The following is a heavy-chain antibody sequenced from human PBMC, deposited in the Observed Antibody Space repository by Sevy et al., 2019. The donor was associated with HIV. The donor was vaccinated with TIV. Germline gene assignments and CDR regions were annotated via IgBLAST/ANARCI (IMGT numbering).Heavy chain of an antibody. CDR1: GFTFSSYW. D-gene: IGHD5-12*01. J-gene: IGHJ4*02. Sequence: GGSLRLSCAASGFTFSSYWMSWVRQAPGKGLEWVANIKQDGSEKYYVDSEKGRFTISRDNAKNSLYLQMNSLRAEDTAVYYCARSEWLRLDYFDYWGQGTLVTVSS. V-gene: IGHV3-7*03. CDR3: ARSEWLRLDYFDY. CDR2: IKQDGSEK.